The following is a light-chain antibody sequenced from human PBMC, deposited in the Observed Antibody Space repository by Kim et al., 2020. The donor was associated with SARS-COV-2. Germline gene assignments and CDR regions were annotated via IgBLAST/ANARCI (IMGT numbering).Light chain of an antibody. V-gene: IGKV3-20*01. CDR1: QSVSSSY. J-gene: IGKJ4*01. Sequence: EIVLTQSPGTLSLSPGERVSLSCWASQSVSSSYFAWYQHKPGQAPRLLIYAASSRATGIPDRFSGSGSDTDFTLTISRLEPEDFAVYYCQQYGSSPLTFGGGTKVEIK. CDR2: AAS. CDR3: QQYGSSPLT.